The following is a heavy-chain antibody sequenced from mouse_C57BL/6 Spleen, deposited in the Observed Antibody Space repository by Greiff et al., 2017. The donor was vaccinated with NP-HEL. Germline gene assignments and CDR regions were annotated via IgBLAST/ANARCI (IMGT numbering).Heavy chain of an antibody. D-gene: IGHD1-1*01. CDR2: IDPSDSYT. CDR1: GYTFTSYW. V-gene: IGHV1-69*01. Sequence: QVQLQQPGAELVMPGASVKLSCKASGYTFTSYWMHWVKQRPGQGLEWIGEIDPSDSYTNYNQKFKGKSTLTVDKSSSTAYMQLSSLTSEDSAVYYCARRGYYYGSSCYAMDYWGQGTSVTVSS. CDR3: ARRGYYYGSSCYAMDY. J-gene: IGHJ4*01.